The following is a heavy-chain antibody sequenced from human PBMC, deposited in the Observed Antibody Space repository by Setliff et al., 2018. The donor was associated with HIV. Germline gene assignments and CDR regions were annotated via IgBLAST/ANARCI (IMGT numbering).Heavy chain of an antibody. CDR1: GFTFGDYA. Sequence: GGSLRLSCIVSGFTFGDYAMSWVRQAPGTGLEWVGFIRSKAYGGTTDYAASVKGRFNISRDDSKSIAYLQMNSLKTEDTAVYYCTRGRGYSYGYSDYWGQGTLVTVSS. CDR3: TRGRGYSYGYSDY. V-gene: IGHV3-49*04. D-gene: IGHD5-18*01. CDR2: IRSKAYGGTT. J-gene: IGHJ4*02.